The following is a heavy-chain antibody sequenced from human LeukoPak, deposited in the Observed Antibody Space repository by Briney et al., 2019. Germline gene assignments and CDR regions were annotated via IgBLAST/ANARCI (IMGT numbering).Heavy chain of an antibody. Sequence: ASVKVSCKASGYTFTSYDINWVRQATGQGLEWMGWMNPNSGNTGYAQKFQGRVTMTRNTSISTAYMELSSLRSEDTAVYYCAKDRPNYYESNGHYYRQDGDYWGQGTLVTVSS. V-gene: IGHV1-8*01. CDR2: MNPNSGNT. CDR1: GYTFTSYD. D-gene: IGHD3-22*01. CDR3: AKDRPNYYESNGHYYRQDGDY. J-gene: IGHJ4*02.